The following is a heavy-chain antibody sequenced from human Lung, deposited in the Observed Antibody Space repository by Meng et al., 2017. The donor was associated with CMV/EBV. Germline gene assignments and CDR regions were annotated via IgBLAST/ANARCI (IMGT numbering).Heavy chain of an antibody. CDR3: ARGFLSFVRVFDY. J-gene: IGHJ4*02. D-gene: IGHD2/OR15-2a*01. CDR1: GGSFSGYY. CDR2: INHSGST. Sequence: QVQLKHWGAGLLKPWETLSLTCAVYGGSFSGYYWSWIRQPPGKGLEWIGEINHSGSTNYNPSLKSRVTISVDTSKNQFSLKLSSVTAADTAVYYCARGFLSFVRVFDYWGQGTLVTVSS. V-gene: IGHV4-34*01.